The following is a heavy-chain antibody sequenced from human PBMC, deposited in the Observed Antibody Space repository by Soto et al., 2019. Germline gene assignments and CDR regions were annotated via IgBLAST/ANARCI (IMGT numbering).Heavy chain of an antibody. Sequence: QVQLQESGPGLVKPSQTLSLTCTVSGGSISSGGYYWSWIRQHPGKGLEWIGYIYYSGSTYYNPSLKSRVTISVDTSQNQFSLKLRSVTAADTAVYYCARHYYYDSTPNDAFDIWGQGTMGTVSS. CDR2: IYYSGST. CDR3: ARHYYYDSTPNDAFDI. V-gene: IGHV4-31*03. CDR1: GGSISSGGYY. J-gene: IGHJ3*02. D-gene: IGHD3-22*01.